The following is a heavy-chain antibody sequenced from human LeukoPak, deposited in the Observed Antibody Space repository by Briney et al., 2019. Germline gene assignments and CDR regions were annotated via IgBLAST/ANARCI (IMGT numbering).Heavy chain of an antibody. Sequence: ASVKVSCKASGYTFTGYYMHWVRQAPGQGLEWMGIINPSGGSTSYAQKFQGRVTMTRDTSTSTVYMELSSLRSEDTVVYYCARVEYDFWSGQYYFDYWGQGTLVTVSS. CDR3: ARVEYDFWSGQYYFDY. CDR2: INPSGGST. CDR1: GYTFTGYY. D-gene: IGHD3-3*01. J-gene: IGHJ4*02. V-gene: IGHV1-46*01.